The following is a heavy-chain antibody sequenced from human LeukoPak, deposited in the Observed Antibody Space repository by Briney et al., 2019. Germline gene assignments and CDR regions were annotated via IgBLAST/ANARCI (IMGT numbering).Heavy chain of an antibody. D-gene: IGHD3-16*01. CDR3: ARDHYGALDY. CDR2: ITSDGNTI. Sequence: SGGSLRLSCAASGFTFSSYSMNWLRQAPGKGLEWVSYITSDGNTIFYADSVRGRFTISRDNAKNSLYLQMNSLTAEDTAIYYCARDHYGALDYWGQGTLVTVSS. V-gene: IGHV3-48*01. J-gene: IGHJ4*02. CDR1: GFTFSSYS.